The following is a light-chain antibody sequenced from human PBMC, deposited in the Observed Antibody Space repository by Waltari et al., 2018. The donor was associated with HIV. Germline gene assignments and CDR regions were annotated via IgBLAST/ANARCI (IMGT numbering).Light chain of an antibody. V-gene: IGLV3-25*03. Sequence: SYDLTQSSSVSVSPGQTARIPCSGDALSKQYVYWYQKKSGQAPILVIYKDTERPSGIPDRFSGSSSGTLVTLTINGVQVEDEADYYCQSADSSGGFWVFGGGTTLTVL. CDR1: ALSKQY. J-gene: IGLJ3*02. CDR2: KDT. CDR3: QSADSSGGFWV.